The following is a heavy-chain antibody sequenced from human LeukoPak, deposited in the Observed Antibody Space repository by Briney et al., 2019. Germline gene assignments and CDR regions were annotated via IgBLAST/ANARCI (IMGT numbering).Heavy chain of an antibody. CDR3: ARGAAILTGYYDY. CDR1: GGSISTVSYY. Sequence: PSETLSLTCTLSGGSISTVSYYWSWIRHPAGKGLEWIGRIYTSGSTNYNPSLKSRVTISVDTSKNQFSLKLSCVTAADTAVYCCARGAAILTGYYDYWGQGTLVTVSS. J-gene: IGHJ4*02. D-gene: IGHD3-9*01. V-gene: IGHV4-61*02. CDR2: IYTSGST.